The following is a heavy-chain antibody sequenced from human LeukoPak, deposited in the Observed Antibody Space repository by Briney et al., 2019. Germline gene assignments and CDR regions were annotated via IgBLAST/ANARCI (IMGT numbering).Heavy chain of an antibody. CDR2: INHSGST. J-gene: IGHJ4*02. D-gene: IGHD6-13*01. V-gene: IGHV4-34*01. CDR3: ARSGYSSSWTPPRIFDY. Sequence: TSETLSLTCAVYGGSFSGYYWSWIRQPPGKGLEWIGEINHSGSTNYNPSLKSRVTISVDTSKNQFSLKLSSVTAADTAVYYCARSGYSSSWTPPRIFDYWGQGTLVPVFS. CDR1: GGSFSGYY.